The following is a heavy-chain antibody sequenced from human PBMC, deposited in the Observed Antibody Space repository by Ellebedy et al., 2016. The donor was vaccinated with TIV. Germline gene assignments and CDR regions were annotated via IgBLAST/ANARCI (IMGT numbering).Heavy chain of an antibody. CDR3: ARSAVHSESWYGFPQFLQY. D-gene: IGHD6-13*01. CDR2: TYYRSKWHT. J-gene: IGHJ1*01. CDR1: GDSVSSSSA. Sequence: SQTLSLTCAISGDSVSSSSAWNWIRQSPSRGLEWLGRTYYRSKWHTDYEVSVKGRITINPDTSLNQFSLHLNSVTPDDTAVYYCARSAVHSESWYGFPQFLQYWGQGTPVTVSS. V-gene: IGHV6-1*01.